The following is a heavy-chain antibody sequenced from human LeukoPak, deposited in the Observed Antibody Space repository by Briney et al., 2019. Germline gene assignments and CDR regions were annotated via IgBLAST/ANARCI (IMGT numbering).Heavy chain of an antibody. D-gene: IGHD2-2*01. CDR3: AGLAYCSSTSCYGFDP. Sequence: ASVKVSCKASGYTFTSYDINWVRQATGQGLEWMGWMNPNSGNTGYAQKFQGRVTITRNTSISTAYMGLSSLRSEDTAVYYCAGLAYCSSTSCYGFDPWGQGTLVTVSS. J-gene: IGHJ5*02. CDR2: MNPNSGNT. V-gene: IGHV1-8*03. CDR1: GYTFTSYD.